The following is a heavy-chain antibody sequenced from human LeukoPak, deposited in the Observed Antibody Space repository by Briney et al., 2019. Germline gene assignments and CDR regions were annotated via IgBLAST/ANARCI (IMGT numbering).Heavy chain of an antibody. J-gene: IGHJ4*02. D-gene: IGHD2-2*01. CDR2: VSGSGGNT. CDR3: AKDWSCSSASCRFDY. V-gene: IGHV3-23*01. Sequence: GGSLRLSCVASGFTFSSYAMSWVRQAPGKGLEWVSGVSGSGGNTYYADSVKGRFTISRDNSKNTLYLQMNSLRAEDTAVYYCAKDWSCSSASCRFDYWGQGTLVTVSS. CDR1: GFTFSSYA.